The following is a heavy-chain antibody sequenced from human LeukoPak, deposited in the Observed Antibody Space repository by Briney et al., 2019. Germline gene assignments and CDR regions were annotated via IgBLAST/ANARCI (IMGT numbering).Heavy chain of an antibody. J-gene: IGHJ5*02. Sequence: GASVKVSCKASGYTFTSSYMHWVRQAPGQGLEWMGIINPSGGSTSYAQKFQGRVTMTRDTSTSTVYMELSSLRSEDTAVYYCARQGRGEPFDPSRQGTLVTVSS. CDR2: INPSGGST. CDR1: GYTFTSSY. V-gene: IGHV1-46*01. CDR3: ARQGRGEPFDP.